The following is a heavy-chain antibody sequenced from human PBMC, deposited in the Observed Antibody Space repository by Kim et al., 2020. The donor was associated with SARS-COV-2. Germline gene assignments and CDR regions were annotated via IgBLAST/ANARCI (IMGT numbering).Heavy chain of an antibody. V-gene: IGHV1-69*13. CDR3: ANLGGDTAMGRGPVDY. CDR1: GGTFSSYA. D-gene: IGHD5-18*01. Sequence: SVKVSCKASGGTFSSYAISWVRQAPGQGLEWMGGIIPIFGTANYAQKFQGRVTITADESTSTAYMELSSLRSEDTAVCYCANLGGDTAMGRGPVDYWGQGPWSPSPQ. CDR2: IIPIFGTA. J-gene: IGHJ4*02.